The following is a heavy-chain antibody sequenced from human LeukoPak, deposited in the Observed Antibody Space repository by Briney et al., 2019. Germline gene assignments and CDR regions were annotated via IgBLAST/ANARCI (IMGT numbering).Heavy chain of an antibody. D-gene: IGHD1-1*01. J-gene: IGHJ6*03. Sequence: PSETLSLTCTVSGGSISSYYWSWIRQPPGKGLEWIGYIYYSGSTNYNPSLKSRATISVDTSKNQFSLKLSSVTAADTAVYYCARNNYDKYYYYCMDVWGKGTAVTVSS. CDR3: ARNNYDKYYYYCMDV. CDR1: GGSISSYY. V-gene: IGHV4-59*08. CDR2: IYYSGST.